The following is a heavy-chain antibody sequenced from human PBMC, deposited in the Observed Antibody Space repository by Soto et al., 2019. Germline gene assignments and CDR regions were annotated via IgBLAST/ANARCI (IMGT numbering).Heavy chain of an antibody. J-gene: IGHJ3*02. V-gene: IGHV1-8*01. CDR1: GYTFTSYD. D-gene: IGHD3-10*01. Sequence: QVQLVQSGAEVKKPGASVKVSCKASGYTFTSYDINWVRQATGQGLEWMGWMNPNSGNTGYAQKFQGRVTMTRNTCIGTADIELGSLGCEDTGVYYCAGRRGSGSGGKDDFDIWGQGTMVTVSS. CDR2: MNPNSGNT. CDR3: AGRRGSGSGGKDDFDI.